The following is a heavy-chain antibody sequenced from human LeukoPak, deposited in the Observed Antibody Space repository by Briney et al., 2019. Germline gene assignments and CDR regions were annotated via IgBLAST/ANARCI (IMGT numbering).Heavy chain of an antibody. CDR3: ARDSLYDDNGYYHYFDY. J-gene: IGHJ4*02. V-gene: IGHV3-33*01. CDR1: GFSFSTFG. Sequence: GRSLRLSCAASGFSFSTFGMHWVRQAPGKGLEWVAMIWYDASGQHYADSVKGQFTISRDTSKNTLYLQMNSLGAEDTAVYFCARDSLYDDNGYYHYFDYWGQGTLVTVSS. D-gene: IGHD3-22*01. CDR2: IWYDASGQ.